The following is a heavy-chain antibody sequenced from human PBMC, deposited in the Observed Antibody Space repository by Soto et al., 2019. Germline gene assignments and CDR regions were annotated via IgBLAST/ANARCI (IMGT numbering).Heavy chain of an antibody. J-gene: IGHJ5*02. CDR3: AKDSSVTAAGSGGWFDP. D-gene: IGHD6-13*01. CDR2: ISFDGGNQ. CDR1: GFDFNTYG. Sequence: QVQLVQSVGGVVQPGRSLRLSCAASGFDFNTYGLHWVRQAPGKGLEWVAGISFDGGNQYYADSVKGRFTISRDKSNNTLYLQMNGLGAEDTATYYCAKDSSVTAAGSGGWFDPWGQGTLVIVSS. V-gene: IGHV3-30*18.